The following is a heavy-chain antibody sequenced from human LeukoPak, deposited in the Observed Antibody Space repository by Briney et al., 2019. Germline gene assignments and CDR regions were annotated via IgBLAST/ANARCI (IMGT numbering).Heavy chain of an antibody. D-gene: IGHD6-13*01. CDR1: GYTFTGYY. J-gene: IGHJ3*02. CDR3: ASSSSWYNAFDI. V-gene: IGHV1-46*01. Sequence: ASVKVSCKASGYTFTGYYMHWVRQAPGQGLEWMGIINPSGGSTSYAQKLQGRVTMTRDTSTSTAYMELSSLRSEDTAVYYCASSSSWYNAFDIWGQGTMVTVSS. CDR2: INPSGGST.